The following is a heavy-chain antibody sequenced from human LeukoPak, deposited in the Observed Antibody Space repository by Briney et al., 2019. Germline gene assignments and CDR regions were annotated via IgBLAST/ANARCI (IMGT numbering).Heavy chain of an antibody. Sequence: GSLRLSCAASGFTFTTHAMHWVRRAPGMGLEWVAFIWFDGSNKYYADFVKGRFTISRDTSKNTLYLQMNSLRAEDTAVYYCAKGRYYDNTGYPIDYWGQGTLVTVSS. CDR3: AKGRYYDNTGYPIDY. V-gene: IGHV3-30*02. J-gene: IGHJ4*02. D-gene: IGHD3-22*01. CDR1: GFTFTTHA. CDR2: IWFDGSNK.